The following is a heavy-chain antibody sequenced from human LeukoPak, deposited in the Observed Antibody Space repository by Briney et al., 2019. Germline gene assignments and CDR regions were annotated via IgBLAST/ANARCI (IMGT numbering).Heavy chain of an antibody. CDR1: GFTFSSYA. D-gene: IGHD3-22*01. CDR2: ISGSGGDT. V-gene: IGHV3-23*01. Sequence: PGGSLRLSCAASGFTFSSYAMSWVRQAPGKGLEWVSGISGSGGDTYHADSVKGRFTISRDNSKSTLFLQMNSLRVEDTAVYYCAKYESSDHYYDTSGRFDCWGQGTLVTVSS. CDR3: AKYESSDHYYDTSGRFDC. J-gene: IGHJ4*02.